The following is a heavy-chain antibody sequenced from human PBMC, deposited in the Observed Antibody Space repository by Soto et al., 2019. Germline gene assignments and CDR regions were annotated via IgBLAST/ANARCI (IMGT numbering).Heavy chain of an antibody. J-gene: IGHJ3*02. Sequence: QVQLVGSGGGVVQPGRSLRLSCAASGFTFSSYAMHWVRQAPGKGLEWVAVISYDGSNKYYADSVKGRFTISRDNSKNTLYLQMNSLRAEDTAVYYCARPRYSSSWYLGDAFDIWGQGTMVTVSS. CDR3: ARPRYSSSWYLGDAFDI. V-gene: IGHV3-30-3*01. D-gene: IGHD6-13*01. CDR1: GFTFSSYA. CDR2: ISYDGSNK.